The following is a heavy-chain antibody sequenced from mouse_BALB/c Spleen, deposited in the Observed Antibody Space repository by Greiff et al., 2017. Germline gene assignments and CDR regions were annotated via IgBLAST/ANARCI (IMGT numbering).Heavy chain of an antibody. Sequence: EVNVVESGGGLVQPGGSRKLSCAASGFTFSSFGMHWVRQAPEKGLEWVAYISSGSSTIYYADTVKGRFTISRDNPKNTLFLQMTSLRSEDTAMYYCARSRDYDGYYYAMDYWGQGTSVTVSS. CDR3: ARSRDYDGYYYAMDY. CDR2: ISSGSSTI. J-gene: IGHJ4*01. D-gene: IGHD2-4*01. V-gene: IGHV5-17*02. CDR1: GFTFSSFG.